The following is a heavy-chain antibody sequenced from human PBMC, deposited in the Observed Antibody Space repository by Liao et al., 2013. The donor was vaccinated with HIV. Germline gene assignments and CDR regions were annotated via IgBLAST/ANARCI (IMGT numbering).Heavy chain of an antibody. CDR1: GGSFSAYY. CDR3: ARDSNWLYWYFDL. Sequence: QVQLQQWGAGLLKPSETLSLTCAVYGGSFSAYYWSWIRQPPGKGLEWIGEINHSGSTNYKPSLKSRVTISVDTSNNQFSLKLSSVTAADTAVYYCARDSNWLYWYFDLWGRGTLVTVSS. J-gene: IGHJ2*01. V-gene: IGHV4-34*01. CDR2: INHSGST. D-gene: IGHD7-27*01.